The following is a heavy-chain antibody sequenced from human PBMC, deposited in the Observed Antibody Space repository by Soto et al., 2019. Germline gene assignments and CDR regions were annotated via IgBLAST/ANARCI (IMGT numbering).Heavy chain of an antibody. CDR3: ARAIAALDY. CDR2: INHSGST. V-gene: IGHV4-34*01. J-gene: IGHJ4*02. Sequence: SETLSLTCAVYGGSFSGYYWSWIRQPPGKGLEWIGEINHSGSTNYNPSLKSRVTISVDTSKNQFSLKLSSVTAADTAVYYCARAIAALDYWGQGTLVTVSS. CDR1: GGSFSGYY. D-gene: IGHD6-13*01.